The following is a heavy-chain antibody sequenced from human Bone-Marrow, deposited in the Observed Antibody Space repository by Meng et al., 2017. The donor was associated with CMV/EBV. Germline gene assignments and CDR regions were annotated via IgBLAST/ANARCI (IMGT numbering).Heavy chain of an antibody. V-gene: IGHV4-30-4*02. Sequence: SETLSLTCTVSGGSISSGDYYWSWIRQPPGKGLEWIGYIYYSGSTYNNPSLKSRVTISVDTSKNQFSLKLSSVTAADTAVYFCARDRGGNPHYYYGMDVWGQGTTVTVSS. J-gene: IGHJ6*02. CDR2: IYYSGST. CDR3: ARDRGGNPHYYYGMDV. CDR1: GGSISSGDYY. D-gene: IGHD2-15*01.